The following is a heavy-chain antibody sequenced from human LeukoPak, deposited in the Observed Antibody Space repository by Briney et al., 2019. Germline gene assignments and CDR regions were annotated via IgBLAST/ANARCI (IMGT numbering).Heavy chain of an antibody. D-gene: IGHD5-18*01. CDR3: ARAHTPLRSDYYYYLDV. V-gene: IGHV4-4*07. CDR2: VYITGPT. CDR1: GGSFSGHY. J-gene: IGHJ6*03. Sequence: SETLSLTCTVSGGSFSGHYWTWIRQPAGRGLEFIGRVYITGPTNYNVSLLGRVTMSVDTSKSQFSLNLTSVTAADTAVYYCARAHTPLRSDYYYYLDVWRKGTTVTVS.